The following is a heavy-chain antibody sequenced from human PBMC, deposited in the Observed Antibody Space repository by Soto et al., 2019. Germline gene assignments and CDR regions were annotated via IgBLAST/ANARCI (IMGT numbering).Heavy chain of an antibody. V-gene: IGHV3-48*02. Sequence: EVQLVESGGGLVQPGGSLRLSFAASGFTFSLYSMSWVRQAPGKGVEWVSYISRSSTGIHYADSVKGRFTISRDDATNSMHLQMNSLRDGDTAVYYCARAVTWGLDVWGQGTTVSISS. D-gene: IGHD3-10*01. CDR1: GFTFSLYS. CDR2: ISRSSTGI. J-gene: IGHJ6*02. CDR3: ARAVTWGLDV.